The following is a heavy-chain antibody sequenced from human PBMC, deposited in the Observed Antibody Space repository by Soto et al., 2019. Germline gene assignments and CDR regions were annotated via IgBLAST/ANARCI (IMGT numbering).Heavy chain of an antibody. J-gene: IGHJ6*03. CDR1: GGSFSGYY. D-gene: IGHD6-13*01. CDR2: INHSGST. Sequence: SETLSLTCAVYGGSFSGYYWSWIRQPPGKGLEWIGEINHSGSTNYNPSLKSRVTISVDTSKNQFSLKLSSVTAADTAVYYWATTPIAALYYYYYMDVWGKGTTVTVS. CDR3: ATTPIAALYYYYYMDV. V-gene: IGHV4-34*01.